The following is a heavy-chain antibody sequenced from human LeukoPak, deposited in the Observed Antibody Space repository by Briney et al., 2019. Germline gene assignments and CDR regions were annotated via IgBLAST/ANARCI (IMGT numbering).Heavy chain of an antibody. CDR1: GFTFSSYA. CDR3: VKDPRIVVVPAAIGWLDP. D-gene: IGHD2-2*01. J-gene: IGHJ5*02. CDR2: ISSNGGST. V-gene: IGHV3-64D*06. Sequence: PGGSLRLSCSASGFTFSSYAMHWVRQAPGKGLEYVSAISSNGGSTYYADSVKGRFTISRDNSKNTLYLQMSSLRAEDTAVYYCVKDPRIVVVPAAIGWLDPWGQGTLVTVSS.